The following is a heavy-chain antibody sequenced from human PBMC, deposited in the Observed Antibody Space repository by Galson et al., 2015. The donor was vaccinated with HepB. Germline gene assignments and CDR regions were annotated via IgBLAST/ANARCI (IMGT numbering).Heavy chain of an antibody. CDR1: GFTFSSYS. D-gene: IGHD6-19*01. CDR3: ARDPGSIAVANYYYCGMDV. Sequence: SLRLSCAASGFTFSSYSMNWVRQAPGKGLEWVSYISSSSSTIYYADSVKGRFTISRDNAKNSLYLQMNSLRDEDTAVYYCARDPGSIAVANYYYCGMDVWGQGTTVTVSS. CDR2: ISSSSSTI. J-gene: IGHJ6*02. V-gene: IGHV3-48*02.